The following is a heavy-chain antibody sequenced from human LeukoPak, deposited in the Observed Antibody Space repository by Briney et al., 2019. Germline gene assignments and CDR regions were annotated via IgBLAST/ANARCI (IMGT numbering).Heavy chain of an antibody. J-gene: IGHJ6*02. D-gene: IGHD2-21*02. Sequence: ASVNVSCKASGYTFTSYDINWVRQATGQGLEWMGWMNPNSGNTGYAQKFQGRVTMTRNTSISTAYMELSSLRSEDTAVYYCARYLRHIVVVTATNYGMDVWGQGTTVTVSS. CDR3: ARYLRHIVVVTATNYGMDV. CDR2: MNPNSGNT. V-gene: IGHV1-8*01. CDR1: GYTFTSYD.